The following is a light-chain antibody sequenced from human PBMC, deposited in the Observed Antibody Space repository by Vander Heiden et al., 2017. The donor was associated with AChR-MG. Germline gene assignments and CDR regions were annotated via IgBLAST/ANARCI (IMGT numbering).Light chain of an antibody. CDR2: DNN. CDR1: SSNIGNNY. CDR3: GTWDSSLRGVV. J-gene: IGLJ2*01. Sequence: QSVLTQPPSVSAAPGQKVTISCSGGSSNIGNNYVSWYQHLPGTAPKLLIYDNNKRPSGIPDRFSGSKSGTSATLGITGLQTGDEADYHCGTWDSSLRGVVFGGGTKLTVL. V-gene: IGLV1-51*01.